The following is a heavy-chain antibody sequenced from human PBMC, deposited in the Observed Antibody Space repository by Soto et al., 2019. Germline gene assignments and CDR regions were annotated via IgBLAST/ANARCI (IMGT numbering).Heavy chain of an antibody. CDR3: ARGRFDIVVVVGEYYMDV. V-gene: IGHV1-69*02. D-gene: IGHD2-15*01. J-gene: IGHJ6*03. Sequence: SAKVSCKASGGTFSSYTISWVRQAPGQGLEWMGRIIPILGIANYAQKFQGRVTITADKSTSTAYMELSSLRSEDTAVYYCARGRFDIVVVVGEYYMDVWGKGTTVTVSS. CDR1: GGTFSSYT. CDR2: IIPILGIA.